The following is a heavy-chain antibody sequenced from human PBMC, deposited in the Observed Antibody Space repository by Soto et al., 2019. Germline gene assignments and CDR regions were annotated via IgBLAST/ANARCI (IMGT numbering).Heavy chain of an antibody. J-gene: IGHJ4*02. Sequence: QVQLVQSGAEVKKPGSSVKVSCKASGGTFSSYAISWVRQAPGQGLEWMGGIIPIFGTANYAQKFQGRVTITXXEXTTXAYMELSSLRSEDTAVYYCARGNIYYDSSGYTIDYWGQGTLVTVSS. V-gene: IGHV1-69*05. CDR2: IIPIFGTA. CDR3: ARGNIYYDSSGYTIDY. CDR1: GGTFSSYA. D-gene: IGHD3-22*01.